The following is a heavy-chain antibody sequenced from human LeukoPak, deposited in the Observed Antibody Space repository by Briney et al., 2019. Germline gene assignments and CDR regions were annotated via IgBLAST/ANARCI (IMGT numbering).Heavy chain of an antibody. CDR3: ARDYDYAFDY. V-gene: IGHV3-21*06. CDR2: ISSSSYYI. D-gene: IGHD3-16*01. J-gene: IGHJ4*02. CDR1: GFTFSSYS. Sequence: GGSLRLSCAASGFTFSSYSMNWVRQAPGKGLEWVSSISSSSYYIYYADSVKGRFTISRDNAKNSLYLRMNSLRAEDTAVYYCARDYDYAFDYWGQGTLVTVSS.